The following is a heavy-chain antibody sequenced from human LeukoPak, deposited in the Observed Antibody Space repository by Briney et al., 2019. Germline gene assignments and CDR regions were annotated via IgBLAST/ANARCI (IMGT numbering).Heavy chain of an antibody. CDR3: ARDGDYDILTGHLFDY. Sequence: GGSLRLSCGASGFTFTSSAMTWVRQAPGKGLEWASSISSSGSYIYYADSVKGRFTISRDNAKNSLYLQMNSLRAEDTAVYYCARDGDYDILTGHLFDYWGQGTLVTVSS. CDR2: ISSSGSYI. D-gene: IGHD3-9*01. CDR1: GFTFTSSA. J-gene: IGHJ4*02. V-gene: IGHV3-21*01.